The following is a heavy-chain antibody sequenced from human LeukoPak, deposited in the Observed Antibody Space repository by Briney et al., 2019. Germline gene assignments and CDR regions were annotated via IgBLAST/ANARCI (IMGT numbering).Heavy chain of an antibody. J-gene: IGHJ3*02. D-gene: IGHD2-8*02. CDR1: GSTFSSYG. CDR2: ISYDGSNK. CDR3: AKLLSRDAFDI. V-gene: IGHV3-30*18. Sequence: PGGSLRLSCAASGSTFSSYGMHWVRQAPGKGLEWVAVISYDGSNKYYADSVKGRFTISRDNSKNTLYLQMNSLRAEDTAVYYCAKLLSRDAFDIWGQGTMVTVSS.